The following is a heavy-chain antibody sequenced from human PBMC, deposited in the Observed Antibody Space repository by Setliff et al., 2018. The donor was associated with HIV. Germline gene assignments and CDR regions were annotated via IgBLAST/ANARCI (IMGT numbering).Heavy chain of an antibody. D-gene: IGHD3-22*01. V-gene: IGHV2-26*01. J-gene: IGHJ4*02. Sequence: ETLSLTCTVSGASISSGFYYWSWIRQPPGKALEWLAHIFSNDEKSYSTSLKSRLTISKDTSKSQVVLTMTNMDPVDTATYYCARRHYDSSGYPYPPDYWGQGTLVTVSS. CDR3: ARRHYDSSGYPYPPDY. CDR1: GASISSGFYY. CDR2: IFSNDEK.